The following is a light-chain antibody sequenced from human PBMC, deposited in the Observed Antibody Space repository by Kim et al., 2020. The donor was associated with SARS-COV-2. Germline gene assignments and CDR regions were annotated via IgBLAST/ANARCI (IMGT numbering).Light chain of an antibody. V-gene: IGLV3-21*04. CDR2: YDS. CDR1: NMGSKS. Sequence: APGKTARITGGGNNMGSKSVPWYQQKPGQAPVLVIYYDSDRPSGIPERFSGSNSGNTATLTISRVEAGDEADYYCQVWDSSSDHPVFGGGTKLTVL. CDR3: QVWDSSSDHPV. J-gene: IGLJ3*02.